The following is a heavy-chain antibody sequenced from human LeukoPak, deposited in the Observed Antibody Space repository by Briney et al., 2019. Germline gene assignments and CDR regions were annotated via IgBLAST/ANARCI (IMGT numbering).Heavy chain of an antibody. CDR1: GYTFASYD. J-gene: IGHJ4*02. V-gene: IGHV1-8*03. Sequence: ASVKVSCKASGYTFASYDFDWVRQATGQGLEWMGWMNPNSGNTGYAQKFQGRVTITWNTSISTAYMELSSLRSEDTAVYYCARGGFAYYYDSSGYSIDYWGQGPWSPSPQ. CDR2: MNPNSGNT. D-gene: IGHD3-22*01. CDR3: ARGGFAYYYDSSGYSIDY.